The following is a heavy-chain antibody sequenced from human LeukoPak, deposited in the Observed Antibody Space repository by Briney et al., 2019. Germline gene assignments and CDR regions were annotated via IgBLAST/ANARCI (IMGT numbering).Heavy chain of an antibody. CDR3: ARDIKGRWSNWFDP. CDR1: GFTFSSYW. D-gene: IGHD4-23*01. CDR2: IKQDGSEK. V-gene: IGHV3-7*01. J-gene: IGHJ5*02. Sequence: GGSLRLSCAASGFTFSSYWMSWVRQAPGKGLEWVANIKQDGSEKYYVDSVKGRFTISRDNAKNSLYLRMNSLRAEDTAVYYCARDIKGRWSNWFDPWGQGTLVTVSS.